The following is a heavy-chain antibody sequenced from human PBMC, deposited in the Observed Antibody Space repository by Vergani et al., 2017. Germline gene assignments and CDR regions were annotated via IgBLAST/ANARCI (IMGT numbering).Heavy chain of an antibody. CDR1: GGSISSGDHY. V-gene: IGHV4-61*02. Sequence: QVQLQESGPGLVKPSQTLSLTCTVSGGSISSGDHYWSWIRQPAGKGLEWIGRIYTSGSTNYNPSLKSRVTISVDTSKNQFSLKLSSVTAADTAVDYCARADYGDYGQGYYYYGMDVWGQGP. CDR2: IYTSGST. D-gene: IGHD4-17*01. CDR3: ARADYGDYGQGYYYYGMDV. J-gene: IGHJ6*02.